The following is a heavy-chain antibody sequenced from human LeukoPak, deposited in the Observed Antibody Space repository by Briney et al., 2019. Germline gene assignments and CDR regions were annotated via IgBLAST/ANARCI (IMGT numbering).Heavy chain of an antibody. J-gene: IGHJ4*02. CDR3: ARGLVDLYYFDY. V-gene: IGHV3-48*01. CDR2: ISSGSSTI. CDR1: GFTFSSYS. Sequence: SGGSLRLSCAASGFTFSSYSMNWVRQAPGKGLEWVSYISSGSSTIYYADSVRGRFTTSRDNAKNSLYLQMNSLRAEDTAVYYCARGLVDLYYFDYWGQGTLVTVSS. D-gene: IGHD5-24*01.